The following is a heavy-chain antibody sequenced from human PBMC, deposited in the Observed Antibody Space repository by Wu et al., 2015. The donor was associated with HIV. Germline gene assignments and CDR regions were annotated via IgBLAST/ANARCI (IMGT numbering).Heavy chain of an antibody. CDR1: GGTFSSYA. V-gene: IGHV1-69*12. D-gene: IGHD3-3*01. CDR2: IIPIFGTA. CDR3: ARCDFWSGSDYYYYYMDV. J-gene: IGHJ6*03. Sequence: QVQLVQSGAEVKKPGSSVKVSCKASGGTFSSYAISWVRQAPGQGLEWMGGIIPIFGTANYAQKFQGRVTITADESTSTAYMELSSLRSEDTAVYYCARCDFWSGSDYYYYYMDVWGKGTTGHRLL.